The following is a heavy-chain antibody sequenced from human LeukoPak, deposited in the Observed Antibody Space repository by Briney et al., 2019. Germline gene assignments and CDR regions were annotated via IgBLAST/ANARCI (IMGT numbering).Heavy chain of an antibody. CDR1: GGSFSGYY. Sequence: SETLSLTCAVYGGSFSGYYWSWIRQPPGKGLEWIGEINHSGSTNYNPSLKSRVTISVDTSKNQFSLKLSSVTAADTAVYCCRASCSSTSCYRGYYYYGMDVWGQGTTVTVSS. CDR3: RASCSSTSCYRGYYYYGMDV. V-gene: IGHV4-34*01. CDR2: INHSGST. J-gene: IGHJ6*02. D-gene: IGHD2-2*02.